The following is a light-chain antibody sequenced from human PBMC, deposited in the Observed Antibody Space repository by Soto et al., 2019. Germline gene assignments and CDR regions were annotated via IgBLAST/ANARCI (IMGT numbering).Light chain of an antibody. CDR1: QSVSSY. CDR3: QQYYSSLAIT. V-gene: IGKV3-11*01. CDR2: GAS. J-gene: IGKJ5*01. Sequence: EIVLTQSPATLSLSPGERATLSCRASQSVSSYLAWYQQKPGQAPRLLIYGASNRATGIPDRFSGSGSGTDFTLTITGVQAEDVAVYYCQQYYSSLAITFGQGTRLEIK.